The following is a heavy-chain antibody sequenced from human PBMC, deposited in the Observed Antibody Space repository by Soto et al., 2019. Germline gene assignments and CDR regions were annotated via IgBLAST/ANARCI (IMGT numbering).Heavy chain of an antibody. Sequence: QLQLQESGPGLVKPSETLSLTCTVSGGSISSSSYYWGWIRQPPGKGLEWIGGIYYSGSTYYNPSLKSRVTISVDTSKNQFSLKLSSVTAADTAVYYCARPSEDIVVVVAATGGAFDIWGQGTMVTVSS. V-gene: IGHV4-39*01. CDR3: ARPSEDIVVVVAATGGAFDI. CDR2: IYYSGST. CDR1: GGSISSSSYY. D-gene: IGHD2-15*01. J-gene: IGHJ3*02.